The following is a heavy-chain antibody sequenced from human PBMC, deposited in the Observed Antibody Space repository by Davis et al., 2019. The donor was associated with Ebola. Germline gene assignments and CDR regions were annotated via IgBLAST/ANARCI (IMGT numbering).Heavy chain of an antibody. Sequence: SVTVSCKASGGTFSSYAISWVRQAPGQGLEWMGRIIPILGIANYAQKFQGRVTITADKSTSTAYMELSSLRSEDTAVYYCARDQPSYYYGSGSYYTYHYGMDVWGQGTTVTVSS. D-gene: IGHD3-10*01. CDR1: GGTFSSYA. CDR3: ARDQPSYYYGSGSYYTYHYGMDV. CDR2: IIPILGIA. V-gene: IGHV1-69*04. J-gene: IGHJ6*02.